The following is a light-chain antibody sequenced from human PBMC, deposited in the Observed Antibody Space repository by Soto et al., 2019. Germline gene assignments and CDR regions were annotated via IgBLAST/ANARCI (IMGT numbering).Light chain of an antibody. Sequence: DIRMPQSPSSLSASVGDRVTITCRASQNIATYLNWYQQTPGEAPKLLIYTASTLQSGVPSRFSGSGSGTDSTLTISSLQPEDFATFDCQQSYNTPHTCGGGTKVEI. CDR1: QNIATY. V-gene: IGKV1-39*01. CDR2: TAS. CDR3: QQSYNTPHT. J-gene: IGKJ4*01.